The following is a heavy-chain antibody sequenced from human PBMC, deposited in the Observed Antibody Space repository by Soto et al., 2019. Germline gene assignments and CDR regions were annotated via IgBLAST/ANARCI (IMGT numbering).Heavy chain of an antibody. CDR1: GTAMSSYY. CDR2: IYNTGTT. CDR3: ATDSTGYYSDAFDV. V-gene: IGHV4-59*13. D-gene: IGHD3-22*01. J-gene: IGHJ3*01. Sequence: QLQESGPGLVKPSETLSLTCTVSGTAMSSYYGSGVGKSPGRGLEWIGYIYNTGTTDYNPSLKSRVTISVERSKFQFSLKLTSVTAADTAVYYCATDSTGYYSDAFDVWGQGARVIVSS.